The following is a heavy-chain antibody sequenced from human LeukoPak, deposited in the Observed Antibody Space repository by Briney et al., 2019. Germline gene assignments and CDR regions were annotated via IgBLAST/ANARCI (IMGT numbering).Heavy chain of an antibody. CDR3: AKGGIKISGLDF. CDR1: RFTFSNYW. D-gene: IGHD1-14*01. Sequence: GSLRLSCAASRFTFSNYWMAWVRQAPGKGLEWVSSFSSSSGSTYYADSVKGRFTISRDSSKNMLFLQMNSLRAEDTAVYYCAKGGIKISGLDFWGQGTLVTVSA. CDR2: FSSSSGST. V-gene: IGHV3-23*01. J-gene: IGHJ4*02.